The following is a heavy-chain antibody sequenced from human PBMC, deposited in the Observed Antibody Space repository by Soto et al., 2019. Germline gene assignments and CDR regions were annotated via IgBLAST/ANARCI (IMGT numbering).Heavy chain of an antibody. CDR2: IIPVFGTT. D-gene: IGHD2-15*01. CDR1: GDSFGSYA. J-gene: IGHJ5*02. CDR3: ARTLLASDIVVVVAATGGGWFDP. V-gene: IGHV1-69*13. Sequence: GASVKVSCKASGDSFGSYAVSWVRQAPGQGLEWMGAIIPVFGTTNYTQKFQGRVTITADDSTTTAYMELSSLRSDDTAVYYCARTLLASDIVVVVAATGGGWFDPWGQGTLVTVSS.